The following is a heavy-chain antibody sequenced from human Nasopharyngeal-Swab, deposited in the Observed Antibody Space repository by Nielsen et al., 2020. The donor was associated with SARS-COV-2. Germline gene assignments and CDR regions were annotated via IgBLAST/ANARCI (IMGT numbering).Heavy chain of an antibody. D-gene: IGHD6-13*01. CDR2: IYYSGST. V-gene: IGHV4-59*01. Sequence: RQPPGKGLEWIGYIYYSGSTNYNPSLKSRVTISVDTSKNQFSLKLSSVTAADTAVYYCARGRAAAVDYWGQGTLVTVSS. J-gene: IGHJ4*02. CDR3: ARGRAAAVDY.